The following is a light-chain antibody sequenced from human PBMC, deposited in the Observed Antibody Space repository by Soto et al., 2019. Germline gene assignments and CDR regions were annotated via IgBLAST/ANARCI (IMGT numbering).Light chain of an antibody. CDR2: GNS. J-gene: IGLJ2*01. Sequence: QSVLTQPPSVSGAPGKRVTISSTGGSSKIGAGYDVHWYQQLPGTAPKLLIYGNSNRPSGVPDRFSGSKSGTSASLAITGLQAEDEADYYCQSYDSSLSGYVVFGGGTKLTVL. CDR1: SSKIGAGYD. V-gene: IGLV1-40*01. CDR3: QSYDSSLSGYVV.